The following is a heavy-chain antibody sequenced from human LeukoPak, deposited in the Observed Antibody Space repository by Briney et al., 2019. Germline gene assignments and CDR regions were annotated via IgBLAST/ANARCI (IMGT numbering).Heavy chain of an antibody. CDR1: GFTFRGSA. CDR3: TRRAGVAVANSGFDP. D-gene: IGHD6-19*01. CDR2: IRSKANSYAT. Sequence: GGSLKLSCAASGFTFRGSAMHWVRHASGKGLEWVGRIRSKANSYATAYAASVKGRFTISRDDSKNTAYLQMNSLKTEDTAVYYCTRRAGVAVANSGFDPWGQGTLVTVS. J-gene: IGHJ5*02. V-gene: IGHV3-73*01.